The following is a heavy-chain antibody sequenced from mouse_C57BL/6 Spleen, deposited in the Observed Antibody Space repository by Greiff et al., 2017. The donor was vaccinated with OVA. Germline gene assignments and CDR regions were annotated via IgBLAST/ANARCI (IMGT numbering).Heavy chain of an antibody. CDR3: ARGHYYGSSRFAY. V-gene: IGHV1-18*01. CDR2: INPNNGGT. CDR1: GYTFTDYN. Sequence: VQLQQSGPELVKPGASVKIPCKASGYTFTDYNMDWVKQSHGKSLEWIGDINPNNGGTIYNQKFKGKATLTVDKSSSTAYMELRSLTSEDTAVYYCARGHYYGSSRFAYWGQGTLVTVSA. D-gene: IGHD1-1*01. J-gene: IGHJ3*01.